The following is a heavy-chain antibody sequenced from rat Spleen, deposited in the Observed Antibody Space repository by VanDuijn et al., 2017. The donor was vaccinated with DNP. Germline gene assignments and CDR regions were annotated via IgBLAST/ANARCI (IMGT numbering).Heavy chain of an antibody. Sequence: EVQLVESGGGLVQPGRSLKLSCAASGFTFSNYYMAWVRQAPKKGLEWVATISTSGSRTYYPDSVKGRFTISSDNAKSSLYLQMNSLKSEDTATYYCARHELPGYYCDYWGQGVMVTVSS. D-gene: IGHD1-4*01. CDR3: ARHELPGYYCDY. CDR2: ISTSGSRT. CDR1: GFTFSNYY. J-gene: IGHJ2*01. V-gene: IGHV5-25*01.